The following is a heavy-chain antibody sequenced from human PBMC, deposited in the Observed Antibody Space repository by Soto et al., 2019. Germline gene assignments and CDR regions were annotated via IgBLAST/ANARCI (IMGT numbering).Heavy chain of an antibody. V-gene: IGHV1-69*13. J-gene: IGHJ4*02. CDR3: ARGGPPGIQHRLSVTWPLGY. CDR1: GYTFTNFG. D-gene: IGHD5-18*01. Sequence: GASVKVSCKASGYTFTNFGISWVRQAPGQGLEWMGGIIPIFGTANYAQKFQGRVTITADESTSTAYMELSSLRSEDTAVYYCARGGPPGIQHRLSVTWPLGYWGQGTLVTVSS. CDR2: IIPIFGTA.